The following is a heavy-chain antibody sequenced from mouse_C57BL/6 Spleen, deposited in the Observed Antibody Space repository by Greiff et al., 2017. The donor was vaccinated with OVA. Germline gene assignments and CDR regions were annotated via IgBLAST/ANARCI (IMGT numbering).Heavy chain of an antibody. Sequence: VQLQQPGAELVMPGASVKLSCKASGYTFTSYWMHWVKQRPGQGLEWIGEIDPSDSYTNYNQKFKGKSTLTVDKSSSTAYMQLSSLTSEDSAVYYCARASSGSHFDHWGQGTTLTVSS. J-gene: IGHJ2*01. CDR3: ARASSGSHFDH. D-gene: IGHD3-2*02. CDR2: IDPSDSYT. CDR1: GYTFTSYW. V-gene: IGHV1-69*01.